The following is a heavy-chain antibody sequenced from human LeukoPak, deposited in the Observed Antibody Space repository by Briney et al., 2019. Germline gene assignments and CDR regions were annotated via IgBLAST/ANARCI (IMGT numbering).Heavy chain of an antibody. CDR1: GYTFTSYD. CDR3: ARARGSGSYYGHDYYYYYYMDV. CDR2: MNPNSGNT. J-gene: IGHJ6*03. D-gene: IGHD3-10*01. V-gene: IGHV1-8*03. Sequence: ASVKVSCKASGYTFTSYDINWVRQATGQGLEWMGWMNPNSGNTGYAQKFQGRVTITRNTSISTAYMELSSLRSEDTAVYYCARARGSGSYYGHDYYYYYYMDVWGQGTTVTVSS.